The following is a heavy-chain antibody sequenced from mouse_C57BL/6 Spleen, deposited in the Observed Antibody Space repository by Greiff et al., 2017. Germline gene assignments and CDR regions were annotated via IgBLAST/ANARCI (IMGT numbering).Heavy chain of an antibody. CDR3: TRYYGSSYVWYFDV. J-gene: IGHJ1*03. D-gene: IGHD1-1*01. CDR1: GYTFTSYW. CDR2: IYPGNSDT. V-gene: IGHV1-5*01. Sequence: VQLKQSGTVLARPGASVKMSCKTSGYTFTSYWMHWVKQRPGQGLEWIGAIYPGNSDTSYNQKFKGKAKLTAVTSASTAYMELSSLTNEDSAVYYCTRYYGSSYVWYFDVWGTGTTVTVSS.